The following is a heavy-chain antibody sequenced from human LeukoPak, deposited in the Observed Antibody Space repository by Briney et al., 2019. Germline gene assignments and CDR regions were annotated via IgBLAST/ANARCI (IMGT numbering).Heavy chain of an antibody. Sequence: ASVTVSFTASGYTFTIYDINWVRQATGQGLERMGWMNPNSGNTGYAQKFQGRVTITRNTAISTAYMELSSLRSEDTAVYYCARGPAVHAFDIWGQGTMVTVSS. D-gene: IGHD4-17*01. V-gene: IGHV1-8*03. CDR1: GYTFTIYD. J-gene: IGHJ3*02. CDR2: MNPNSGNT. CDR3: ARGPAVHAFDI.